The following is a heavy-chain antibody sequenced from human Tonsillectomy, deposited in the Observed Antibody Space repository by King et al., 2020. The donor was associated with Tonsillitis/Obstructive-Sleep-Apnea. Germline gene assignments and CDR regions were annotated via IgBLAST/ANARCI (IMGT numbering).Heavy chain of an antibody. V-gene: IGHV1-45*02. CDR1: GYTFTYRY. Sequence: RQLVQSGAEVKKTGSSVKVSCKASGYTFTYRYLHWVRQAPGQALEWMGWITLFNGNTNYAQKFQDRVTITRDRSMTTAYMELSSLRSDDTAMYFCARYQDNIDAFDIWGQGTMVTVSS. J-gene: IGHJ3*02. D-gene: IGHD2-15*01. CDR3: ARYQDNIDAFDI. CDR2: ITLFNGNT.